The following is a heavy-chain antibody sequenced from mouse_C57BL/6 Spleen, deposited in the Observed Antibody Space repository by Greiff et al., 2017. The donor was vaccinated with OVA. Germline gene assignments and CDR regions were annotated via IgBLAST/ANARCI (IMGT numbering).Heavy chain of an antibody. D-gene: IGHD1-1*01. Sequence: EVKLMESGGDLVKPGGSLKLSCAASGFTFSSYGMSWVRQTPDKRLEWVATISSGGSYTYYPDSVKGRFTISRDNAKNTLYLQMSSLKSEDTAMYYCARQYYGSSWDYAMDYWGQGTSVTVSS. J-gene: IGHJ4*01. CDR3: ARQYYGSSWDYAMDY. CDR2: ISSGGSYT. CDR1: GFTFSSYG. V-gene: IGHV5-6*01.